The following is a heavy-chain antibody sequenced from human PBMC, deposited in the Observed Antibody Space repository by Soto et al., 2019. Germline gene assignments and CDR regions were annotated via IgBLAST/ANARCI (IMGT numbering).Heavy chain of an antibody. V-gene: IGHV3-21*01. Sequence: GGSLRLSCAASGFTFSSYSMNWVRQAPGKGLEWVSSISSSSSYIYYADSVKVRFTISRDNAKNSLYLQMNSLRAEDTAVYYCALGYCSGGSCDIIDYWGQGTLVTVSS. CDR2: ISSSSSYI. CDR1: GFTFSSYS. J-gene: IGHJ4*02. D-gene: IGHD2-15*01. CDR3: ALGYCSGGSCDIIDY.